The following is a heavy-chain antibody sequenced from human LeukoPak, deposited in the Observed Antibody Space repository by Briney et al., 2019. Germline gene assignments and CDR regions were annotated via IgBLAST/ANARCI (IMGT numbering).Heavy chain of an antibody. CDR3: AKLLTSGWRPIDY. V-gene: IGHV3-30*02. CDR2: IRNDGSNK. Sequence: GGSLRLSCAASGFTFSSYGMHWVRQAPGKGLEWVAFIRNDGSNKYYADSVKGRFTISRDNSKNTLYLQMNSLRAEDTAVYYCAKLLTSGWRPIDYWGQGTLVTVSS. J-gene: IGHJ4*02. CDR1: GFTFSSYG. D-gene: IGHD6-19*01.